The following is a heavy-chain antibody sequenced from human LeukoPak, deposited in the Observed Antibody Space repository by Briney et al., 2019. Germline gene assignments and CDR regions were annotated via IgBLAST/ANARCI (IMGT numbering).Heavy chain of an antibody. CDR1: GFTLSINW. CDR3: VRGFAGFDP. V-gene: IGHV3-7*01. CDR2: IRQDGGEK. D-gene: IGHD3-10*01. J-gene: IGHJ5*02. Sequence: GGSLRLSCAASGFTLSINWMSWVRQAPGKGLEWVANIRQDGGEKYYVDSVKGRFSISRDNAKNSLYLQMNSLRAEDTAVYFCVRGFAGFDPWGQGTLVTVSS.